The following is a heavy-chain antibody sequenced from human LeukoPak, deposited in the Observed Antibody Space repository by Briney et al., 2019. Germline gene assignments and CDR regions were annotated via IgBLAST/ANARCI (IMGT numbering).Heavy chain of an antibody. J-gene: IGHJ4*02. D-gene: IGHD5-24*01. Sequence: GGSLRLSCEVSGLIFSTYWMTWVRQAPGKGLEWVANIKQGGSKKSYVDSVKGRFTISRDNAKNSLYLQMNSLRAEDTAIYYCTRVGYIDEGIDYWGQGTRVTVSS. CDR3: TRVGYIDEGIDY. V-gene: IGHV3-7*04. CDR1: GLIFSTYW. CDR2: IKQGGSKK.